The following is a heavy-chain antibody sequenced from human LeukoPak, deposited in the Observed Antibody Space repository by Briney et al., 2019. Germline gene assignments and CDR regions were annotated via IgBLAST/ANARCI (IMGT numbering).Heavy chain of an antibody. CDR1: GGSISSYY. CDR3: AREGSYVPDY. Sequence: ASETLSLTCTVSGGSISSYYWSWIRQPPGKGLEWIGYIYYSGGTNYNPSLKSRVTISIDTSRNQFSLKLSSVTAADTAVYYCAREGSYVPDYWGQGTLVTVSS. V-gene: IGHV4-59*01. D-gene: IGHD3-16*01. CDR2: IYYSGGT. J-gene: IGHJ4*02.